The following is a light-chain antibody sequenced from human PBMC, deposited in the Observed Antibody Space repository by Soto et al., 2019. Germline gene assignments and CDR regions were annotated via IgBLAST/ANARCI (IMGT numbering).Light chain of an antibody. CDR2: GNT. J-gene: IGLJ1*01. CDR1: SSNIGAGYD. Sequence: QSVLTQPPSVSGAPGQRVTISCTGSSSNIGAGYDVHWYQQLPGTAPKLLIYGNTNRPSGVPDRFSGSKSGTTASLDITGLQAEDEADYYCQSHDTSLSGYVFGNGTKVTVL. V-gene: IGLV1-40*01. CDR3: QSHDTSLSGYV.